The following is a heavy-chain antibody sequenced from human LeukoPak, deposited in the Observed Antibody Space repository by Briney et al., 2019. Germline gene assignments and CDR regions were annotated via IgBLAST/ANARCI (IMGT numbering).Heavy chain of an antibody. CDR3: AKTNGYFDQ. J-gene: IGHJ4*02. CDR1: GFTFYSYA. D-gene: IGHD2-8*01. Sequence: PGGSLRLSCAASGFTFYSYAMSWVRQAPGKGLEWVSSVLGNGIPYYAGSVKGRFTISRDNSRNTLFLQMNSLRVEDAAMYYCAKTNGYFDQWGQGTLVAVSS. V-gene: IGHV3-23*01. CDR2: VLGNGIP.